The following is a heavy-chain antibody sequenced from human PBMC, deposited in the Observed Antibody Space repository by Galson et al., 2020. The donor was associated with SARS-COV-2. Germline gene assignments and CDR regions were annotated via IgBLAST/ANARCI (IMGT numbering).Heavy chain of an antibody. CDR1: GGSMSKYY. CDR2: IYYSGGT. J-gene: IGHJ5*02. V-gene: IGHV4-59*01. Sequence: SETLSLTCSVSGGSMSKYYWSWTRQSPGKGLEWIGNIYYSGGTKYNPSLKSRVSMSVDTSENQCSLKLNSVTAADTAVYYWARVGGNDGWNWFDPWGQGTLVTVSS. CDR3: ARVGGNDGWNWFDP. D-gene: IGHD1-1*01.